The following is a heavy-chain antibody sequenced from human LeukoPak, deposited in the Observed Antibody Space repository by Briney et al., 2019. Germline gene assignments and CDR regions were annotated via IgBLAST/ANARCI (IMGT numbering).Heavy chain of an antibody. CDR1: GFTFSSYW. CDR3: AREGAAMAPRYFDH. CDR2: IKNDGSTT. J-gene: IGHJ4*02. V-gene: IGHV3-74*01. D-gene: IGHD5-18*01. Sequence: GGSLRLSCAAPGFTFSSYWMLWVRQIPGKGLLWVSRIKNDGSTTTYADSVKGRFTISRDNAKNMLYLQMNSLRPEDTAVYYCAREGAAMAPRYFDHWGQGTLVTVSS.